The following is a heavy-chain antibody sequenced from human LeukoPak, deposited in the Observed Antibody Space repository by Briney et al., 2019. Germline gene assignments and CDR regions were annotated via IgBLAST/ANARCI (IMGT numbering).Heavy chain of an antibody. V-gene: IGHV4-34*01. D-gene: IGHD2-2*01. CDR3: ARGRRYCSSTSCQYYYYGMDV. Sequence: SETLSLTCAVYGGSFSGYYWSWIRQPPGKGLEWIGEINHSGSTNYNPSLKSRVTISVDTSKSQFSLKLSSVTAADTAVYYCARGRRYCSSTSCQYYYYGMDVWGQGTTVTVSS. CDR2: INHSGST. CDR1: GGSFSGYY. J-gene: IGHJ6*02.